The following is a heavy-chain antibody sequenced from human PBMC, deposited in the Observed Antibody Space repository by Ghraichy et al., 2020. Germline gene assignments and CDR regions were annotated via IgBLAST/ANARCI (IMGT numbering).Heavy chain of an antibody. J-gene: IGHJ6*03. Sequence: SGPTLVKPTQTLTLTCTFSGFSLRTAGVGVGWIRQPPGKALEWLAIIYWDDDERYSPSLGSRLTITKDTSNKQVVLTMTNMDPVDTATYYCALYLRGSYLGDLSLFPGIYYYYYMDVWHRDHGHRRL. CDR1: GFSLRTAGVG. V-gene: IGHV2-5*02. CDR3: ALYLRGSYLGDLSLFPGIYYYYYMDV. D-gene: IGHD3-16*02. CDR2: IYWDDDE.